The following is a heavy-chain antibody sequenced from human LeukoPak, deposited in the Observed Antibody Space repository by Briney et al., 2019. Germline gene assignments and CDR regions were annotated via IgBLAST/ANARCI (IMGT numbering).Heavy chain of an antibody. D-gene: IGHD1-26*01. CDR3: ARDSGSYYAAFDI. CDR1: GFTFSSYA. V-gene: IGHV3-30-3*01. CDR2: ISYDGSNK. J-gene: IGHJ3*02. Sequence: GGSLRLSCAASGFTFSSYAMHWVRQAPGKGLEWVAVISYDGSNKYYADSVKGRFTISRDNSKNTLYLQMNSPRAEDTAVYYCARDSGSYYAAFDIWGQGTMVTVSS.